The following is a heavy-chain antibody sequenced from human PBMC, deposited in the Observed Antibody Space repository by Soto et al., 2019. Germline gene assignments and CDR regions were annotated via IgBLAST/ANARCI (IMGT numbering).Heavy chain of an antibody. V-gene: IGHV1-69*13. Sequence: ASVKVSCKASGGTFSSYAISWVLQAPGQGLEWMGGIIPIFGTANYAQKFQGRVTITADESTSTAYMELSSLRSEDTAVYYCARGREYCSGGSCYPPPLDVWGQGTTVTVSS. D-gene: IGHD2-15*01. J-gene: IGHJ6*02. CDR2: IIPIFGTA. CDR3: ARGREYCSGGSCYPPPLDV. CDR1: GGTFSSYA.